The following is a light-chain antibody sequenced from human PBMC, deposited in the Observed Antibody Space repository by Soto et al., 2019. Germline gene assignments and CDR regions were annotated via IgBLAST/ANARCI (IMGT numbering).Light chain of an antibody. CDR2: GAS. CDR1: QSVSSTF. Sequence: EIVLTQSPGTLSLSPGERATLSCRASQSVSSTFLAWYQQKPGQAPRLLIYGASSRATGIPDRFSGSGSGTDFTLTFSRLEPEDFAVYYCQQHGRSQTFGGGTKVDI. V-gene: IGKV3-20*01. CDR3: QQHGRSQT. J-gene: IGKJ4*01.